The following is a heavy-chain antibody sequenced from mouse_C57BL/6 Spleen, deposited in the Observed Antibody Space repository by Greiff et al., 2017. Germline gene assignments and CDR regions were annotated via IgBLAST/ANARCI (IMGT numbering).Heavy chain of an antibody. J-gene: IGHJ3*01. D-gene: IGHD2-5*01. V-gene: IGHV5-17*01. CDR1: GFTFSDYG. CDR3: ARGSNYPFAY. CDR2: ISSGSSTL. Sequence: EVMLVESGGGLVKPGGSLKLSCAASGFTFSDYGMHWVRQAPEKGLEWVAYISSGSSTLYYADTVKGRFTISRDNAKNTLFLQMTSLRSEETAMYYCARGSNYPFAYWGQGTLVTVSA.